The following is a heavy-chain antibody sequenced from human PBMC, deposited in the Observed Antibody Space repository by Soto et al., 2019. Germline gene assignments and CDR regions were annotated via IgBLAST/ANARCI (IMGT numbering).Heavy chain of an antibody. CDR1: GDPINNRSYY. CDR3: ARQRTSVVTQAYFDS. CDR2: IYYSGST. V-gene: IGHV4-39*01. J-gene: IGHJ4*02. Sequence: PSETLSLTCTVTGDPINNRSYYFFCIRQPPGKGLEWIGSIYYSGSTYNNPSLKSRVSMSVDTSKNQFSLKLRSVTAADTALYYCARQRTSVVTQAYFDSWGQGSLVTVSS. D-gene: IGHD2-21*02.